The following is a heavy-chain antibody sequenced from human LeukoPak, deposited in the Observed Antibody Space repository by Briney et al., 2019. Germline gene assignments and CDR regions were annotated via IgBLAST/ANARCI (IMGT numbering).Heavy chain of an antibody. Sequence: PGGSLRLSCAASGFTFSTYWMSWIRQAPGKGLEWVANIKQDGSQKNYVGSVRGRFTISRDNAKNSLYLQMNNLRAEDTAVYYCTTEGFTGSYYYFDYWGQGTLVTVSS. CDR3: TTEGFTGSYYYFDY. J-gene: IGHJ4*02. V-gene: IGHV3-7*01. D-gene: IGHD1-26*01. CDR2: IKQDGSQK. CDR1: GFTFSTYW.